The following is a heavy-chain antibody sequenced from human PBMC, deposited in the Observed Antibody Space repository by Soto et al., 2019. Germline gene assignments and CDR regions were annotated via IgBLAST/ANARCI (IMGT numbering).Heavy chain of an antibody. CDR1: GYTFTSYY. D-gene: IGHD6-6*01. J-gene: IGHJ4*02. CDR3: ARAKYASSSLDY. Sequence: QVQLVQSGAEVRKPGASVKVSCEASGYTFTSYYMNWVRQAPGQGLEWMGTINPSGGTTSYAQKFQGRVTITSDTSTCTVYRDLSSLKSEDTAVYYCARAKYASSSLDYWGQGTLVTVSS. CDR2: INPSGGTT. V-gene: IGHV1-46*01.